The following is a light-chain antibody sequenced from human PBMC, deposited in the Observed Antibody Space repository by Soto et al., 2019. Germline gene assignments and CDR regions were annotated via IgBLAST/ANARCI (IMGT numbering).Light chain of an antibody. V-gene: IGKV1-39*01. CDR2: GAS. CDR1: QSIRSY. J-gene: IGKJ2*01. Sequence: DIQMTQSPSSLSASVGDRVTITCRASQSIRSYLNWYHQKPGKTPQLLIYGASNLQSGAPSRFTGSCSGTHFTLTISSLQPEDVASYYCQQSYTTPYTFGEGTKLEIK. CDR3: QQSYTTPYT.